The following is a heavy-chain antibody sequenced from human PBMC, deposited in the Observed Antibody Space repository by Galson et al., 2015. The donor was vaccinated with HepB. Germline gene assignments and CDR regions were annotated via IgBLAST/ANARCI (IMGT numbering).Heavy chain of an antibody. Sequence: SLRLSCAASGFTFSDYSLYWVRQAPGKGLEWVSFISSNINYIYYADSVKGRFTISRDNAKNSLFLQMNSLRAEDSALYYCARDAYSGSPGYWGQGTLATVSS. J-gene: IGHJ4*02. D-gene: IGHD1-26*01. CDR3: ARDAYSGSPGY. V-gene: IGHV3-21*01. CDR1: GFTFSDYS. CDR2: ISSNINYI.